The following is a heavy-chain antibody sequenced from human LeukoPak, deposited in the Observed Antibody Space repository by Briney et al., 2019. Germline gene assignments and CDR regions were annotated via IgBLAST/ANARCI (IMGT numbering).Heavy chain of an antibody. CDR3: ARRYSGYDFSFDP. Sequence: ASVKVSCKASGYTFTGYYMHWVRQAPGQGLEWMGGIVPIFGRAKYAQKFQDRVTITADESTSTVYMELSSLRSEDTAVYYCARRYSGYDFSFDPWGQGTLVTVSS. CDR1: GYTFTGYY. V-gene: IGHV1-69*13. CDR2: IVPIFGRA. J-gene: IGHJ5*02. D-gene: IGHD5-12*01.